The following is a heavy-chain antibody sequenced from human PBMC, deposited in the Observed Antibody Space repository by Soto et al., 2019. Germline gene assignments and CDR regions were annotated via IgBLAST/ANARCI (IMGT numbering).Heavy chain of an antibody. CDR1: GFTFSSYA. CDR3: AGDLIAYSSSSDDYYYGMDV. V-gene: IGHV3-30-3*01. CDR2: ISYDGSNK. D-gene: IGHD6-6*01. Sequence: GGSLRLSCAASGFTFSSYAMHWVRQAPGKGLEWVAVISYDGSNKYYADSVKGRFTISRDNSKNTLYLQMNSLRAEDTAVYYCAGDLIAYSSSSDDYYYGMDVWGQGTTVTVSS. J-gene: IGHJ6*02.